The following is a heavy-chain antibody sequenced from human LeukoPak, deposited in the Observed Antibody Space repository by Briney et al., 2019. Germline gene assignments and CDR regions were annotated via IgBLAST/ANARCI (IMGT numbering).Heavy chain of an antibody. CDR3: ARSGRLDYGMDA. CDR1: GGSISSYY. J-gene: IGHJ6*02. D-gene: IGHD2-21*01. CDR2: IYYSGST. V-gene: IGHV4-59*01. Sequence: PSETLSLTCTVSGGSISSYYWSWIRQPPGKGLEWIGYIYYSGSTNYNPSLKSRVTISVDTSKNQFSLKLSSVTAADTAVYYCARSGRLDYGMDAWGQGTTVTVSS.